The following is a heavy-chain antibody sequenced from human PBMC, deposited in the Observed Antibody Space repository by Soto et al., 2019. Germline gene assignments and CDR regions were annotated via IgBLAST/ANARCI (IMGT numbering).Heavy chain of an antibody. V-gene: IGHV1-69*06. CDR3: ARGSGYDNGGAFDI. CDR1: GGTFSNYG. D-gene: IGHD3-22*01. J-gene: IGHJ3*02. Sequence: QVQLVQSGAEVKKPGSSVKVSCRASGGTFSNYGISWVRQAPGEGLEWMGGIIPIFGTRNHAQKFQGRIKNTADKSTSTAYMELSSLRSEDTAVYYCARGSGYDNGGAFDIWGQGTMVTVSS. CDR2: IIPIFGTR.